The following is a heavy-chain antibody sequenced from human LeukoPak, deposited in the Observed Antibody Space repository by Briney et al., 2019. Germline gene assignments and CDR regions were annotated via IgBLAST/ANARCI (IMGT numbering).Heavy chain of an antibody. CDR1: GFNFSSYA. D-gene: IGHD3-22*01. CDR3: ARSTLYSNDYYAAFDY. J-gene: IGHJ4*02. Sequence: PGGSLRLSCAASGFNFSSYAMTWVRQAPGKGLEWLSVISVSGDRTYYADSVKGRFAISRDNSKNTLYLQMSSLRAEDTAVYYCARSTLYSNDYYAAFDYWGQGTLVTVSS. CDR2: ISVSGDRT. V-gene: IGHV3-23*01.